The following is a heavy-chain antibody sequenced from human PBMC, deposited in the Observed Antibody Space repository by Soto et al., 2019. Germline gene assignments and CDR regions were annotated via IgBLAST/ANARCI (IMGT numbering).Heavy chain of an antibody. CDR1: GGTFSSYA. CDR2: IIPIFGTA. Sequence: SVKVSCKASGGTFSSYAISWVRQAPGQGLEWMGGIIPIFGTANYAQKFQGRVTITADESTSTAYMELRSLRSDDTAVYYCARGTTGGYSYGYYYYYGMDVWGQGTTVTVSS. D-gene: IGHD5-18*01. CDR3: ARGTTGGYSYGYYYYYGMDV. J-gene: IGHJ6*02. V-gene: IGHV1-69*13.